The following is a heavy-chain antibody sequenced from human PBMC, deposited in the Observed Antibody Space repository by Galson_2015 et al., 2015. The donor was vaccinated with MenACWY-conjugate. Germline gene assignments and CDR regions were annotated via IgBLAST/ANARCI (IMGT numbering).Heavy chain of an antibody. D-gene: IGHD3-10*01. CDR1: GFTVSSNF. V-gene: IGHV3-66*01. CDR2: IYSGGST. Sequence: SLRLSCAASGFTVSSNFMSWVRQAPGKGLEWVSVIYSGGSTYYADSVKGRFTISRDNSKNTLYLQMNSLRAEDTAVYYCARYGSGSYFSYWGQGTLVTVSS. CDR3: ARYGSGSYFSY. J-gene: IGHJ4*02.